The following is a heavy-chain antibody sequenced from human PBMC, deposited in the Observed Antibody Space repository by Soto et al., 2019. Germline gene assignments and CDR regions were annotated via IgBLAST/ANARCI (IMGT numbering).Heavy chain of an antibody. V-gene: IGHV3-7*01. CDR2: IKQDGSEK. D-gene: IGHD2-2*01. J-gene: IGHJ4*02. Sequence: EVQLVESGGGLVQPGGSLRLSCAASGFTFSSYWMSWVRQAPGQGLEWVANIKQDGSEKYYVDSVKGRFTISRDNATNSLYLKMNGLRAEDTAVYYCARSRIGVVSAAIRSLVYFDYWGQGTLVTVSS. CDR3: ARSRIGVVSAAIRSLVYFDY. CDR1: GFTFSSYW.